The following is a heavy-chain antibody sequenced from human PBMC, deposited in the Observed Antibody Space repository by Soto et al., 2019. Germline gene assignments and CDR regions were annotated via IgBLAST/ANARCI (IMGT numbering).Heavy chain of an antibody. J-gene: IGHJ4*02. D-gene: IGHD3-22*01. V-gene: IGHV1-18*01. CDR1: GYTFSSYG. Sequence: QVQLVQSGAEVKKPGASVKVSCKASGYTFSSYGLSWVRQAPGQGLEWMGWISAYNGNTNYAQKLQGRVTKTTDTSTSTAYMEMRSMRSDGTAVYYCARGGKNGYYESRAMVDYWGQGTLVTVSS. CDR2: ISAYNGNT. CDR3: ARGGKNGYYESRAMVDY.